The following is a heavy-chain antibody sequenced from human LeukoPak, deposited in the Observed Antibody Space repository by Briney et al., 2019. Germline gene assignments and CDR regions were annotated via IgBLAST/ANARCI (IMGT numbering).Heavy chain of an antibody. J-gene: IGHJ4*02. CDR1: GYTFTSYD. CDR3: TTGAYGWPFFDN. Sequence: ASVTVSCTASGYTFTSYDINWVRQATGQGLEWMGWMNPNSGNTGYAQKFQGRVTMTRNTSISTAYMELSSLRSEDTAVYYCTTGAYGWPFFDNWGQGTLVIVSS. V-gene: IGHV1-8*01. D-gene: IGHD3-10*01. CDR2: MNPNSGNT.